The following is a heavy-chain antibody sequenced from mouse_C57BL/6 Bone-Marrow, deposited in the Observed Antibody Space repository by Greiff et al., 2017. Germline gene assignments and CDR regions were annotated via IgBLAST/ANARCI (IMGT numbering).Heavy chain of an antibody. J-gene: IGHJ3*01. CDR2: INPYNGGT. D-gene: IGHD1-1*01. Sequence: EVQLQQSGPVLVKPGASVKMSCKASGYTFTDYYMNWVKQSHGKSLEWIGVINPYNGGTSYNQKFKGKATLTVDKSSSTAYMELNSLTSEDSAVYYCARSGYYGSAWFAYWGQGTLVTVSA. V-gene: IGHV1-19*01. CDR1: GYTFTDYY. CDR3: ARSGYYGSAWFAY.